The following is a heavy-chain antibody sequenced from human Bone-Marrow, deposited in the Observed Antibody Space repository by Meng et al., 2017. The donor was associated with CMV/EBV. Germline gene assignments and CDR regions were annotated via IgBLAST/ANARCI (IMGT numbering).Heavy chain of an antibody. D-gene: IGHD5-12*01. CDR3: ARTSGCEPGRLDP. Sequence: SETLSLTCTISGGSVSSGSYYWSWIRQPPGKGLEWIGYIYYSGSTNYNPSLKSRVTISVDTSKNQFSLKLSSVTAADTAVYYCARTSGCEPGRLDPWGQGTLVTVSS. CDR2: IYYSGST. J-gene: IGHJ5*02. CDR1: GGSVSSGSYY. V-gene: IGHV4-61*01.